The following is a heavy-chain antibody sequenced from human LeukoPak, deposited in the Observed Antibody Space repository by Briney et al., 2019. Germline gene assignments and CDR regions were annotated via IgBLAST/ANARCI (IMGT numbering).Heavy chain of an antibody. Sequence: ASVKVSCKASGFTFTSSAMQWVRQARGQRLGWIGWIVVGSGNTNYAQKFQERVTITRDMSTSTAYMELSSLRSEDTAEYYCAADRGYDYVWGSYRPPDAFDIWGQGTMVTVSS. CDR2: IVVGSGNT. CDR3: AADRGYDYVWGSYRPPDAFDI. D-gene: IGHD3-16*02. V-gene: IGHV1-58*02. J-gene: IGHJ3*02. CDR1: GFTFTSSA.